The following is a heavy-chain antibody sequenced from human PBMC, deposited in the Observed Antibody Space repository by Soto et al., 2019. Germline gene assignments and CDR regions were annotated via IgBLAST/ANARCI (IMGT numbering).Heavy chain of an antibody. CDR3: AREWSAAGHFYGMDV. CDR2: MNTNSDDT. V-gene: IGHV1-8*01. Sequence: QVQLVQSGAEVTKPGASVQVSCKTSGYTFTSYDINWVRQAPGQGLDWVGWMNTNSDDTRSAQKFRSRLNLTRDKSMRVVYMKLSNLRPDDSAVYYCAREWSAAGHFYGMDVWGQGKTVAVSS. CDR1: GYTFTSYD. D-gene: IGHD6-13*01. J-gene: IGHJ6*02.